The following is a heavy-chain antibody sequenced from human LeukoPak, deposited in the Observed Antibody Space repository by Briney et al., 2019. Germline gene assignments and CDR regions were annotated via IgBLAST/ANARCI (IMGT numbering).Heavy chain of an antibody. CDR2: ISGSGGST. D-gene: IGHD3-10*01. CDR3: AKAPYYYGSGSYFDY. CDR1: GFTFSSYA. Sequence: PGGSLRPSCAASGFTFSSYAMSWVRQAPGKGLEWVSAISGSGGSTYYADSVKGRFTISRDNSKNTLYLQMNSLRAEDTAVYYCAKAPYYYGSGSYFDYWGQGTLVTVSS. J-gene: IGHJ4*02. V-gene: IGHV3-23*01.